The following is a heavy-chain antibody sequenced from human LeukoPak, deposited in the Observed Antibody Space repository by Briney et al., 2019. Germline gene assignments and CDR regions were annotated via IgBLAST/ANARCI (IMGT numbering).Heavy chain of an antibody. CDR3: ARHRSGSYWRAFDI. Sequence: SQTLSLTCTVSGGSISGYYWSWIRQPPGKGLEWIGYIYYSGSTNYNPSLKSRVTISVDTSKNQFSLKLSSVTAADTAVYYCARHRSGSYWRAFDIWGQGTMVTVSS. CDR1: GGSISGYY. J-gene: IGHJ3*02. CDR2: IYYSGST. D-gene: IGHD1-26*01. V-gene: IGHV4-59*08.